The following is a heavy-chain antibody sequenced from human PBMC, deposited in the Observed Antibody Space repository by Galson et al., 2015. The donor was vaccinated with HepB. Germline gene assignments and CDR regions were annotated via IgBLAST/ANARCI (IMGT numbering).Heavy chain of an antibody. Sequence: SETLSLTCGVSGGAITNNNYVWGWIRQSPGVGLQWIGTTYYGGHTYYNPSLRRRVSLSIDTSSGQFSLTVPSVTAADTALYYCARGNSWHYGDYDGWHPLDYWGQGTQVTVSA. V-gene: IGHV4-39*01. CDR3: ARGNSWHYGDYDGWHPLDY. J-gene: IGHJ4*02. D-gene: IGHD3-3*01. CDR2: TYYGGHT. CDR1: GGAITNNNYV.